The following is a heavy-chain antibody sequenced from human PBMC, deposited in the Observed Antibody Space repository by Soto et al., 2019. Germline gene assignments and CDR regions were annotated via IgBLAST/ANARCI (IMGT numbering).Heavy chain of an antibody. CDR1: GFSFSISP. V-gene: IGHV3-30-3*01. D-gene: IGHD2-21*02. Sequence: GGSLRLSCAASGFSFSISPMHWVRQAPGKGPEWVALISYDGTNKFYADSVKGRFTISRDNSKSTLYLQVDSLRPEDAAVYYCARDPKTAGGQHWAFNYFDSWGQGTLVTVSS. CDR3: ARDPKTAGGQHWAFNYFDS. J-gene: IGHJ4*02. CDR2: ISYDGTNK.